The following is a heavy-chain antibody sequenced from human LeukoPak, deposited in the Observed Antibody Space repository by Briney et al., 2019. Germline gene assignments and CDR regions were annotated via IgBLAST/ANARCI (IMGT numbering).Heavy chain of an antibody. V-gene: IGHV4-59*01. CDR3: AREGRQDYVYFDC. Sequence: PSETLSLTCTVSGDSISSYYWSWIRKPPGTGLEWMGYINYSGNTNYNPSLKSRVTISVDTSKNQFSLRLTSVTAADTAVYYCAREGRQDYVYFDCWGQGTLVTVSS. D-gene: IGHD4-17*01. CDR1: GDSISSYY. CDR2: INYSGNT. J-gene: IGHJ4*02.